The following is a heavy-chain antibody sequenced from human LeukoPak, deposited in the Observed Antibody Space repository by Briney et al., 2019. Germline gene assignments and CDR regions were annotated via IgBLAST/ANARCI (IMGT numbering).Heavy chain of an antibody. Sequence: GGSLRLSCAASGFTFSSYAMSWVRQAPGKGLEWVSSISGRGGSTYYADSVKGRFTISRDNSKNTLYLQMNSLRAEDTAVYYCAKDLLRWSFDYWGQGTLVTVSS. D-gene: IGHD4-23*01. V-gene: IGHV3-23*01. J-gene: IGHJ4*02. CDR3: AKDLLRWSFDY. CDR1: GFTFSSYA. CDR2: ISGRGGST.